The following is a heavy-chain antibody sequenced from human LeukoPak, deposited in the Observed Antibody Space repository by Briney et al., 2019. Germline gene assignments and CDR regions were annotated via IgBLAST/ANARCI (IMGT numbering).Heavy chain of an antibody. CDR3: AGRYCSSTSCYLDY. J-gene: IGHJ4*02. D-gene: IGHD2-2*01. CDR2: ISAYNGNT. CDR1: GYAFTSYG. Sequence: ASVKVSCKASGYAFTSYGISWVRQAPGQGLEWMGWISAYNGNTNYAQKLQGRVTMTTDTSTSTAYMELRSLRSDDTAVYYCAGRYCSSTSCYLDYWGQGTLVTVSS. V-gene: IGHV1-18*01.